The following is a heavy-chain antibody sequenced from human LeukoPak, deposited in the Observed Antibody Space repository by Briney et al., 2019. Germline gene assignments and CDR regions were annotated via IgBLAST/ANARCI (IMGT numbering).Heavy chain of an antibody. V-gene: IGHV3-23*01. CDR3: AKDLYSSSSSSQFDY. Sequence: TGGSLRLSCAASGFTFSSYAMSWVRQAPGKGLEWVSAISGSGGSTYYADSVKGRSTISRDNSKNTLYLQMNSLRAEDTAVYYCAKDLYSSSSSSQFDYWGQGTLVTVSS. CDR2: ISGSGGST. CDR1: GFTFSSYA. J-gene: IGHJ4*02. D-gene: IGHD6-6*01.